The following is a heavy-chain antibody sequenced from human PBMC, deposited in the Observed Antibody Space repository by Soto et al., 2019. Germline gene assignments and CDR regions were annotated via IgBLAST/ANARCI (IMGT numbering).Heavy chain of an antibody. CDR3: ARAGYHNYGSAPYYYAMDV. D-gene: IGHD5-18*01. Sequence: QVQLVQSGAEVKKPGASVKVSCKASGYTFTSYGINWVRQAPGQGLEWMGWISAYNGNTNYAQQPQGRVTMTTDTSTSTAYMELRSLRSDDTAVYYCARAGYHNYGSAPYYYAMDVWGQGTTVTVSS. CDR1: GYTFTSYG. J-gene: IGHJ6*02. CDR2: ISAYNGNT. V-gene: IGHV1-18*01.